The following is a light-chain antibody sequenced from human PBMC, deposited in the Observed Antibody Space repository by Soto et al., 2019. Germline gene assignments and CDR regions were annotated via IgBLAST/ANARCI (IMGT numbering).Light chain of an antibody. CDR2: EGT. J-gene: IGLJ1*01. V-gene: IGLV2-23*01. CDR3: FSYAGSTYV. CDR1: RSDVGSYNF. Sequence: SAVTPTASGFGGSWQSVTLSFPGTRSDVGSYNFVSWYQQYPGKVPKLMIYEGTKRPSGVSNRFSGSKSGNTASLTISGLQAEDEADYYCFSYAGSTYVFGTGTKVTVL.